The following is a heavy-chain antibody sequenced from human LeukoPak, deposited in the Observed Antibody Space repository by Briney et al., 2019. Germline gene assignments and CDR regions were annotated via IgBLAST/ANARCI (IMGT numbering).Heavy chain of an antibody. V-gene: IGHV3-30-3*01. J-gene: IGHJ4*02. CDR1: GFTFMNYA. Sequence: GGSLRLSCAASGFTFMNYAMHWVRQAPGKGLEWVAVITYDGSNKYYADSVKGRFTISRDNSKNTLYLQMNSLRAEDTAVYYCAKDLELTLPLRFDYWGQGTLVTVSS. D-gene: IGHD1-7*01. CDR2: ITYDGSNK. CDR3: AKDLELTLPLRFDY.